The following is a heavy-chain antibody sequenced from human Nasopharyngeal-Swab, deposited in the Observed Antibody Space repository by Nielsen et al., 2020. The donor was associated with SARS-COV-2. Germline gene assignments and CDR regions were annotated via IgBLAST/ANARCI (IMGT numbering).Heavy chain of an antibody. CDR3: ARGYVLLWSGSGPNHFDY. V-gene: IGHV1-46*01. J-gene: IGHJ4*02. Sequence: ASVKVSCKASGYTFTGYYMHWVLQAPAQGLEWMGIINPSGGSTSYAQKFQGRVTMTRDTSTSTVYMELSSLRSEDTAVYYCARGYVLLWSGSGPNHFDYWGQGTLVTVSS. CDR2: INPSGGST. D-gene: IGHD3-10*01. CDR1: GYTFTGYY.